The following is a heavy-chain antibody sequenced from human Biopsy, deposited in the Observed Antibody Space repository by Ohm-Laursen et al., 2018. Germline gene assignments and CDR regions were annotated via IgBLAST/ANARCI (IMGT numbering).Heavy chain of an antibody. V-gene: IGHV3-33*07. J-gene: IGHJ3*02. CDR1: GFSFSTYG. D-gene: IGHD3-10*01. CDR3: ATSTMVRSSGHAFDI. Sequence: SLRLSCAASGFSFSTYGIYWVRQAPGKGLEWVAAIWYDGTNKYYAESVKGRLTISRDNSKNTLDLQMNSLRAEDTAVYYCATSTMVRSSGHAFDIWGQGTAVTVS. CDR2: IWYDGTNK.